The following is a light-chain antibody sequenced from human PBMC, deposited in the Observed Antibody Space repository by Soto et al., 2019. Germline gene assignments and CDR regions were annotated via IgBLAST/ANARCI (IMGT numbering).Light chain of an antibody. V-gene: IGLV1-47*01. CDR2: KND. CDR3: ATWDDSLSGRV. CDR1: SSNIGSNY. Sequence: QLVLTQPPSASGTPGQRVSISCSGSSSNIGSNYVYWYQQLPGTAPKLLIYKNDQRPSGVPDRFSGSRSGTSASLAISGLRSEDEADDYCATWDDSLSGRVFGGGTKLTVL. J-gene: IGLJ3*02.